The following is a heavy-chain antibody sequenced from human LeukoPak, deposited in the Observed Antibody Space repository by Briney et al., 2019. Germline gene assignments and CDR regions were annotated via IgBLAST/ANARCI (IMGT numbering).Heavy chain of an antibody. J-gene: IGHJ4*02. CDR1: GFTFSDYG. D-gene: IGHD3-10*01. CDR3: VKDYGFHYASGSSHFEH. Sequence: GGSLRLSCAASGFTFSDYGMHWVRQAPGKGLEWVAVITYDGNDKYYADSVKGRFTISRDNSKNTLSLQMNSLRAGDTAVYFCVKDYGFHYASGSSHFEHWGQGTLVTVSS. CDR2: ITYDGNDK. V-gene: IGHV3-30*18.